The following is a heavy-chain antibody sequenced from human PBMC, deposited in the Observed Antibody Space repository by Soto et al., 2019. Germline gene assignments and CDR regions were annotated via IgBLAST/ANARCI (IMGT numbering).Heavy chain of an antibody. CDR2: ISSSSSYI. J-gene: IGHJ5*02. CDR1: GFTFSSYS. CDR3: ARVYSSSWSHWFDP. D-gene: IGHD6-13*01. Sequence: KPGGSLRLSCAASGFTFSSYSMNWVRQAPGKGLEWVSSISSSSSYIYYADSVKGRFTISRDNAKNSLYLQMNSLRAEDTAVYYCARVYSSSWSHWFDPWGQGTLVTVSS. V-gene: IGHV3-21*01.